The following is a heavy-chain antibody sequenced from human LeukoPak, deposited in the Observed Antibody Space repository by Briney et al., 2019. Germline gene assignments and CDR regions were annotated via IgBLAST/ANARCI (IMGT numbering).Heavy chain of an antibody. D-gene: IGHD3-3*01. CDR2: ISGSGGST. J-gene: IGHJ6*02. CDR1: GFTFSSYA. CDR3: AKSQGDDFWSGSSLRYYYGMDV. V-gene: IGHV3-23*01. Sequence: GGSLRLSCEASGFTFSSYAMSWVRQAPGKGLEWVSAISGSGGSTYYADSVKGRFTISRDNSKNTLYLQMNSLRAEDTAVYYCAKSQGDDFWSGSSLRYYYGMDVWGQGTTVTVSS.